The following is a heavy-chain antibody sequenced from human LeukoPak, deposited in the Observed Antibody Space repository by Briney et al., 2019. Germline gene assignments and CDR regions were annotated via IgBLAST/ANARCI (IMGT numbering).Heavy chain of an antibody. CDR3: ASPGIAAAGTSGY. V-gene: IGHV4-39*01. CDR2: IYYSGST. J-gene: IGHJ4*02. Sequence: SETLSLTCTVSGGSISSSSYYWGWIRQPPGKGLEWIGSIYYSGSTYYNPSLKSRVTISVDTSKNQFSLKLSSVTAADTAVYYCASPGIAAAGTSGYWGQGTLVTVSS. CDR1: GGSISSSSYY. D-gene: IGHD6-13*01.